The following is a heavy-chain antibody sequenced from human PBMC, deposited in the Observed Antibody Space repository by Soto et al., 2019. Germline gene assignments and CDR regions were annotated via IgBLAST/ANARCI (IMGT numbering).Heavy chain of an antibody. CDR2: INSDGSST. CDR1: GFTFSSYW. D-gene: IGHD2-15*01. J-gene: IGHJ4*02. Sequence: EVQLVESGGGLVQPGESLRLSCAASGFTFSSYWMHWVRQAPGKGLMWVSRINSDGSSTSYAGSVKGRFTISRDNAKNTLYLQMNSLRAEDTAVYYGVRTSLVVAAATREDYWGQGTLVTVSS. CDR3: VRTSLVVAAATREDY. V-gene: IGHV3-74*01.